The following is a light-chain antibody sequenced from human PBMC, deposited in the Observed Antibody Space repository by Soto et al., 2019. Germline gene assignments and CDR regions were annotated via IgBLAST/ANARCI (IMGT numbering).Light chain of an antibody. J-gene: IGLJ2*01. Sequence: QPVLTQPPSVSAAPGQKVTISCSGSSSNIGNNYVSWYQQVPGAAPKLLLYANDKRPSGIPDRFSGSKSDTSATLGITGLQTGDEADYYCETWDSSLTSVVFGGGTKVTVL. CDR2: AND. CDR3: ETWDSSLTSVV. V-gene: IGLV1-51*01. CDR1: SSNIGNNY.